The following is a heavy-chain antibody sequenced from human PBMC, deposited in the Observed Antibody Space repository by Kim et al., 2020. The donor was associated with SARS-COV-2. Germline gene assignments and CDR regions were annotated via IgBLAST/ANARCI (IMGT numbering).Heavy chain of an antibody. D-gene: IGHD6-19*01. Sequence: SETLSLTCTVSGGSISSYYWSWIRQPPGKGLEWIGYIYYSGSTNYNPSLKSRVTISVDTSKNQFSLKLSSVTAADTAVYYCASLPYSSGWYVKDYYYGM. V-gene: IGHV4-59*08. CDR2: IYYSGST. J-gene: IGHJ6*01. CDR1: GGSISSYY. CDR3: ASLPYSSGWYVKDYYYGM.